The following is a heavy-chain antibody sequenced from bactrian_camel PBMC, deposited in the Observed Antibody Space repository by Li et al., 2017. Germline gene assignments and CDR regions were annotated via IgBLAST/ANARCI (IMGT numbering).Heavy chain of an antibody. Sequence: HVQLVESGGGLVQPGGSLRLSCAASGFTFSSYFMYWVRQAPGKGLEWLCRIYSDGTATYYADSVKGRFTISRDNAKNTVYLQMNSLKSEDTALYTVASRVYSGSLAHLVTGARGPRSPSP. J-gene: IGHJ6*01. D-gene: IGHD4*01. CDR3: ASRVYSGSLAHLVT. CDR2: IYSDGTAT. CDR1: GFTFSSYF. V-gene: IGHV3S6*01.